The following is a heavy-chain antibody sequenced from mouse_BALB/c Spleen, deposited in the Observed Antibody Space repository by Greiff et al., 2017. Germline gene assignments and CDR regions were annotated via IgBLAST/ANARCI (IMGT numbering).Heavy chain of an antibody. Sequence: EVQLQQSGTVLARPGASVKMSCKASGYTFTSYWMHWVKQRPGQGLEWIGAIYPGNSDTSYNQKFKGKAKLTAVTSTSTAYMELSSLTNEDSAVYYCTRKLIYYGYEGYFDVWGAGTTVTVSS. CDR3: TRKLIYYGYEGYFDV. CDR2: IYPGNSDT. J-gene: IGHJ1*01. D-gene: IGHD2-2*01. CDR1: GYTFTSYW. V-gene: IGHV1-5*01.